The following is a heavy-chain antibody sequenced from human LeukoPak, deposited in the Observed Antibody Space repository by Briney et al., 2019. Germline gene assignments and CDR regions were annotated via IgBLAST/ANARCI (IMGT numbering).Heavy chain of an antibody. CDR3: ARDPHPSAKDAFDI. Sequence: GGSLRLSCAASGFTFSSYWMHWVRHAPGKGLVWVSRINTDGSSTSYADSVKGRFTISRDNAKNTLYLQMNSLRAEDTAVYYCARDPHPSAKDAFDIWGQGTMVTVSS. CDR1: GFTFSSYW. V-gene: IGHV3-74*01. CDR2: INTDGSST. J-gene: IGHJ3*02.